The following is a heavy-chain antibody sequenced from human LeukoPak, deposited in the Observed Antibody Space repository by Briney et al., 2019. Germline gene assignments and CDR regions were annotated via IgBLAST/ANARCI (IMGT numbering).Heavy chain of an antibody. CDR3: ARDPTPPPKYYFDY. CDR2: ISYDGSNK. V-gene: IGHV3-30*04. Sequence: PGGSLRLSCAASGFTFSSYAMHRVRQAPGKGLEWVAVISYDGSNKYYADSVKGRFTISRDNSKNTLYLQMNSLRAEDTAVYYCARDPTPPPKYYFDYWGQGTLVTVSS. J-gene: IGHJ4*02. CDR1: GFTFSSYA.